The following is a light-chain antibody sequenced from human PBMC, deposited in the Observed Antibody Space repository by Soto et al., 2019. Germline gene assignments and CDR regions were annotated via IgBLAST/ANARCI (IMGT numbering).Light chain of an antibody. V-gene: IGKV1-33*01. J-gene: IGKJ1*01. CDR1: QDISNY. CDR3: QQYDNLPRT. CDR2: AAS. Sequence: DIQMTQSPSSLSASVGDRVTITCQASQDISNYLNWYQQKPGKAPKLLIYAASNLQTGVPSRFRGSESETDFTFTIRSMQPEDIATYYCQQYDNLPRTFGQGTKVEIK.